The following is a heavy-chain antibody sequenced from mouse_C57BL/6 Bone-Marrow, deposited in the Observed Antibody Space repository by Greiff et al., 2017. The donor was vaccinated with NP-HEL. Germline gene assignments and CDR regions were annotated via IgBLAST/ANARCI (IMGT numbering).Heavy chain of an antibody. CDR2: ISDGGSYT. CDR1: GFTFSSYA. Sequence: EVHLVESGGGLVKPGGSLKLSCAASGFTFSSYAMSWVRQTPEKRLEWVATISDGGSYTYYPDNVKGRFTISRDNAKNNLYLQMSHLKSEDTAMYYCARDPTVVATYYYAMDYWGQGTSVTVSS. CDR3: ARDPTVVATYYYAMDY. J-gene: IGHJ4*01. V-gene: IGHV5-4*01. D-gene: IGHD1-1*01.